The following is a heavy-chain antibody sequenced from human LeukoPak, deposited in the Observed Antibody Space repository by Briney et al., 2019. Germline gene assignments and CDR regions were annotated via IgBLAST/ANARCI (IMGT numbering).Heavy chain of an antibody. J-gene: IGHJ6*02. V-gene: IGHV3-48*03. CDR3: ARDGLYCSSTSCSNAFYYYYGMDV. D-gene: IGHD2-2*01. CDR1: GFTFSSCE. CDR2: ISSSGSTI. Sequence: GGSLRLSCAASGFTFSSCEMNWVRQAPGKGLEWVSYISSSGSTIYYADSVKGRFTISRDNAENSLYLQMNSLRAEDTAVYYCARDGLYCSSTSCSNAFYYYYGMDVWGQGTTVTVSS.